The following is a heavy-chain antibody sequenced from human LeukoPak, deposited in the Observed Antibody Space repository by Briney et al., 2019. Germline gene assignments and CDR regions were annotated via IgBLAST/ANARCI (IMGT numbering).Heavy chain of an antibody. CDR3: ARQGDGYNPFNY. J-gene: IGHJ4*02. Sequence: SETLSLTCTVSGGSISSYYWSWIRQPAGKGLEWIGYIYYGGSTNYNPSLKSRVTISINTSKNQFSLKLSSVTAADTAVYYCARQGDGYNPFNYWGQGTLVTVSS. CDR1: GGSISSYY. CDR2: IYYGGST. V-gene: IGHV4-59*08. D-gene: IGHD5-24*01.